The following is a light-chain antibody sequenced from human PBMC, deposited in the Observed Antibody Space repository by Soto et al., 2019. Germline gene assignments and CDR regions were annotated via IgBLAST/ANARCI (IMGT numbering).Light chain of an antibody. J-gene: IGKJ4*01. Sequence: DIVTTQSPSTLSVSQGERATLSCRASQSVSSNLAWYQQKPGQAPRLLICGASTRATGFPARFSGSGSGADFTLTISSLEPEDFAVYYCQQRSNWPLTFGGGTNVDIK. CDR1: QSVSSN. CDR2: GAS. CDR3: QQRSNWPLT. V-gene: IGKV3-11*01.